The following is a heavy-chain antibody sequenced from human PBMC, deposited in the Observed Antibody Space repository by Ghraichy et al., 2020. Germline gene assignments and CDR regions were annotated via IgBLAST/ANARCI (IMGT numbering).Heavy chain of an antibody. D-gene: IGHD1-26*01. Sequence: SETLSLTCTVSGGSVSSGSYYWSWIRQPPGKGLEWIGYIYYSGSTNYNPSLKSRVTISVDTSKNQFSLKLSSVTAADTAVYYCARRSSLDWYFDLWGRGTLVTVSS. CDR1: GGSVSSGSYY. CDR3: ARRSSLDWYFDL. J-gene: IGHJ2*01. CDR2: IYYSGST. V-gene: IGHV4-61*01.